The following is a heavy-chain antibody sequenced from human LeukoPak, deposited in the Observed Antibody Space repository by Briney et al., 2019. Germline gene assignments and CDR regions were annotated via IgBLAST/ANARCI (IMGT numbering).Heavy chain of an antibody. J-gene: IGHJ4*02. CDR3: AKDRAITVAGTGLDY. CDR2: ISYDGSNK. D-gene: IGHD6-19*01. CDR1: GFSFSEYS. V-gene: IGHV3-30-3*01. Sequence: GGSLRLSCAASGFSFSEYSMHWVRQAPGEGLEWVAIISYDGSNKRYADSVKGRFTISRDNSKNTLYLQMNSLGTEDTAVYFCAKDRAITVAGTGLDYWGQGALVTVSS.